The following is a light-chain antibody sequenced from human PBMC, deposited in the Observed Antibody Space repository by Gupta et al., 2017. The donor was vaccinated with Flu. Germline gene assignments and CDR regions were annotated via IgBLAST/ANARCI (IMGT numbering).Light chain of an antibody. Sequence: SHELPQPLSVSVALGQTARITCGGNNTGSNNVHWYQQKPGQAPVLVIYRDSNRPSGIPERFSGSNSGNTATLTISRAQAGDEADYYCQVWDSSSYVFGTGTKVTVL. V-gene: IGLV3-9*01. J-gene: IGLJ1*01. CDR2: RDS. CDR3: QVWDSSSYV. CDR1: NTGSNN.